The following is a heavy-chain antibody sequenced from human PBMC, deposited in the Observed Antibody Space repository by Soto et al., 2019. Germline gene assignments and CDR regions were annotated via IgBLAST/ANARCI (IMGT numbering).Heavy chain of an antibody. D-gene: IGHD3-22*01. J-gene: IGHJ4*02. CDR3: AKVYYYDLSGCGLLVY. CDR1: GFTFSSYA. Sequence: LILSCVASGFTFSSYAMSWVRQAPGKGLEWVSVISGSGRSTNYVNSVKGRFTISRDNSKNTVYLQMNSLRAEDSAVYYCAKVYYYDLSGCGLLVYWGQGAPVTVSS. V-gene: IGHV3-23*01. CDR2: ISGSGRST.